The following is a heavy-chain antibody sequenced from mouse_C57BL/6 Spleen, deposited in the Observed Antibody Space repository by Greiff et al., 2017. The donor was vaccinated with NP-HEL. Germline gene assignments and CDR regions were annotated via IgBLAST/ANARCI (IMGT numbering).Heavy chain of an antibody. CDR2: IRSKSNNYAT. J-gene: IGHJ4*01. CDR3: VRRGYYGAMDY. Sequence: EVMLVESGGGLVQPKGSLKLSCAASGFSFNTYAMNWVRQAPGKGLEWVARIRSKSNNYATYYADSVKDRFTISRDDSESMLYLQMNNLKTEDTAMYYCVRRGYYGAMDYWGQGTSVTVSS. CDR1: GFSFNTYA. D-gene: IGHD2-3*01. V-gene: IGHV10-1*01.